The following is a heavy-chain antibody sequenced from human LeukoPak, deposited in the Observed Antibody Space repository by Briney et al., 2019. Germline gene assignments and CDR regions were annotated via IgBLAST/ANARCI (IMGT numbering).Heavy chain of an antibody. CDR2: INPNSGGT. V-gene: IGHV1-2*02. CDR1: GYTFTGYY. CDR3: ARDGSLDY. D-gene: IGHD6-13*01. J-gene: IGHJ4*02. Sequence: ASVKVSCKAPGYTFTGYYMHWLRQAPGQGLEWMGWINPNSGGTNYAQKFQGRVTLTRNTSISTAYMELSSLRSDDTAVYYCARDGSLDYWGQGTLVTVSS.